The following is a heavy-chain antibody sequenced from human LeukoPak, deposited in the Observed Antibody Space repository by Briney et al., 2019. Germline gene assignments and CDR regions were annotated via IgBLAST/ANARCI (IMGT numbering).Heavy chain of an antibody. CDR1: GYSFKDYG. V-gene: IGHV3-9*01. D-gene: IGHD1-26*01. CDR3: AKHLTATNTYIFFGLDV. J-gene: IGHJ6*02. Sequence: GGSLRLSCTATGYSFKDYGVHWVRQPPGKGLEWVSAINWNGGGTDYADSVKGRFTIFRDNAKNSLYLQLSSLRPEDTALYYCAKHLTATNTYIFFGLDVWGQGTSVTVSS. CDR2: INWNGGGT.